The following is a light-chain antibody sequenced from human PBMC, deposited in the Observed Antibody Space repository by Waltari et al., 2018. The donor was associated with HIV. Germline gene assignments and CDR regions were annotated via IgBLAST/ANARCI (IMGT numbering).Light chain of an antibody. CDR1: HAVLPTSTNKNF. CDR2: WAS. Sequence: DIAMTQSTESLAVSLCERPPLNCHPRHAVLPTSTNKNFLAWYQQKPGQPPKLLIYWASTRESGVPDRFIGSGSGTDFTLTISSLQTEDVAVYYCQQYSTLPITFGRGTKVEVK. V-gene: IGKV4-1*01. J-gene: IGKJ4*01. CDR3: QQYSTLPIT.